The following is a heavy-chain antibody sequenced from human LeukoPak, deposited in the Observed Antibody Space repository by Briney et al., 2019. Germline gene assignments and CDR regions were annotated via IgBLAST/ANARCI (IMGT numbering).Heavy chain of an antibody. V-gene: IGHV3-23*01. CDR3: ARVGSAIQKTWRQLVFSRATDFDY. D-gene: IGHD6-6*01. Sequence: RTGGSLRLSCAASGFTFSSYSMNWVRQAPGKGLEWLSGISPRGGGTYYADSVKGRFTISRDDSKNTLSLQMNSLRVEDTAVYYCARVGSAIQKTWRQLVFSRATDFDYWGQGTLVTVSS. J-gene: IGHJ4*02. CDR2: ISPRGGGT. CDR1: GFTFSSYS.